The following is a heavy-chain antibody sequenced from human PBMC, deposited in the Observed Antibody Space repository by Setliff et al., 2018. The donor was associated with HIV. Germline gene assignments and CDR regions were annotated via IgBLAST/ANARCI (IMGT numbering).Heavy chain of an antibody. D-gene: IGHD6-19*01. CDR3: AKNLYRSPWSPLDY. J-gene: IGHJ4*02. Sequence: GGSLRLSCAASGFTFSIYTMNWVRQAPGKGLEWVSSLSGDSNHIYYADSVKGRFTISRDNSKNTLFLQVNSLRVEDTAVYYCAKNLYRSPWSPLDYWGQGTQVTVSS. V-gene: IGHV3-21*01. CDR1: GFTFSIYT. CDR2: LSGDSNHI.